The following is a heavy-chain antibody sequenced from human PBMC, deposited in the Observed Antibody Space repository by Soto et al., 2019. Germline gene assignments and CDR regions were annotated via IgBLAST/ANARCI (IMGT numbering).Heavy chain of an antibody. CDR1: GFTFSSYG. CDR2: ISYDGSNK. CDR3: AKDRWFGELLKRPYYFDY. V-gene: IGHV3-30*18. D-gene: IGHD3-10*01. J-gene: IGHJ4*02. Sequence: GGSLRLSCAASGFTFSSYGMHWVRQAPGKGLEWVAVISYDGSNKYYADSVKGRFTISRDNSKNTLYLQMNSLRAEDTAVYYCAKDRWFGELLKRPYYFDYWGQGT.